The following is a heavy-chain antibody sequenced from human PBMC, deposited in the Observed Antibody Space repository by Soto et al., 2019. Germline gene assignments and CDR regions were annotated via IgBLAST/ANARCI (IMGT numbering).Heavy chain of an antibody. V-gene: IGHV1-69*10. Sequence: ASVKVSCKVSGGTFRNYVINWVRQAPGQGLEWMGGIIPIHGIANSTQKFQGRVTITADEATSTAYMEMRSLTFEDTAIYYCARVEDGVVGIVPGMDVWGQGTTVTVSS. D-gene: IGHD3-3*01. CDR3: ARVEDGVVGIVPGMDV. CDR1: GGTFRNYV. J-gene: IGHJ6*02. CDR2: IIPIHGIA.